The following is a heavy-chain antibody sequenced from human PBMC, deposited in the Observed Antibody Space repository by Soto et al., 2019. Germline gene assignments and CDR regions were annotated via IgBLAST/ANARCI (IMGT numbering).Heavy chain of an antibody. D-gene: IGHD4-17*01. CDR1: EFTFSSYG. CDR3: AKDYGDYVPIYFDY. Sequence: GGSLRLSCAASEFTFSSYGMHWVRQAPGKGLEWVAIISFDGSNKYYADSVKGRFTISRDNSKNTLYLQMNSLRAEDTAVYYCAKDYGDYVPIYFDYWGQGTLVTVSS. CDR2: ISFDGSNK. V-gene: IGHV3-30*18. J-gene: IGHJ4*02.